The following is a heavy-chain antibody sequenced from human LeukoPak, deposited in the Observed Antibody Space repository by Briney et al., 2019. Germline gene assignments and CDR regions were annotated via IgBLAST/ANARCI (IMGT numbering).Heavy chain of an antibody. D-gene: IGHD3-22*01. CDR2: IYHSGST. Sequence: GSLRLSCAASGFTVSSNYMSWVRQPPGKGLEWIGEIYHSGSTNYNPSLKSRVTISVDKSKNQFSLKLSSVTAADTAVYYCARGIVVVPHLPYYYGMDVWGQGTTVTVSS. J-gene: IGHJ6*01. CDR3: ARGIVVVPHLPYYYGMDV. V-gene: IGHV4-4*02. CDR1: GFTVSSNY.